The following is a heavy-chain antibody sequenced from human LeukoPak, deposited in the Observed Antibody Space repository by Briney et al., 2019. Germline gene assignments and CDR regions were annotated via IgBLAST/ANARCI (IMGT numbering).Heavy chain of an antibody. Sequence: GGSLRLSCAASGFTFSSYVMSWVRQAPGKGLEWDSAIRGSGGSTYYADSVKGRFTISRDNSKNTLYLQMNSLRAEDTAVYYCARGAVFLYDSRAFDIWGQGTMVTVSS. CDR3: ARGAVFLYDSRAFDI. D-gene: IGHD3-22*01. V-gene: IGHV3-23*01. J-gene: IGHJ3*02. CDR1: GFTFSSYV. CDR2: IRGSGGST.